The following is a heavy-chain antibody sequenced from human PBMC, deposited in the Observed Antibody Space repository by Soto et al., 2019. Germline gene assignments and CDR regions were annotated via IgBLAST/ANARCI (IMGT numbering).Heavy chain of an antibody. CDR3: ARHTYYYDSSGYLYGMDV. CDR1: GVTFSSYS. J-gene: IGHJ6*02. V-gene: IGHV3-21*01. CDR2: ISSSTTYI. D-gene: IGHD3-22*01. Sequence: SGGSLRLSCAASGVTFSSYSMNWVRQAPGKGLEWVSSISSSTTYIYYADSVKGRFTISRDNAKNSLSLQMNSLRAEDTAVYYCARHTYYYDSSGYLYGMDVWGQGTTVTVSS.